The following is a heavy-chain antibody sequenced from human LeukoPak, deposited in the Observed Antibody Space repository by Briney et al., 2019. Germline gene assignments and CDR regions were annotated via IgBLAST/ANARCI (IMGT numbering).Heavy chain of an antibody. CDR1: GFTFSSYG. V-gene: IGHV3-30*03. CDR3: ATYCSGGSCYFGRAFDI. Sequence: PGGSLRLSCAASGFTFSSYGMHWVRQAPGKGLEWVAVISYDGSNKYYADSVKGRFTISRDNSKNTLYLQMNSLRAEDTAVYYCATYCSGGSCYFGRAFDIWGQGTMVTVSS. J-gene: IGHJ3*02. CDR2: ISYDGSNK. D-gene: IGHD2-15*01.